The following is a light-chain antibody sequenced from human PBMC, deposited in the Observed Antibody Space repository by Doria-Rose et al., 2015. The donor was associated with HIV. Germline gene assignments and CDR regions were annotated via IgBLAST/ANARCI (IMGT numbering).Light chain of an antibody. CDR2: AAS. J-gene: IGKJ2*01. CDR3: QQSSSSPPYT. Sequence: NWYQQKLVKAPKLLIFAASNVQSGVPSRFSGSGSGTDFTLTINSLLPEDFATYYCQQSSSSPPYTFGQGTKLEIK. V-gene: IGKV1-39*01.